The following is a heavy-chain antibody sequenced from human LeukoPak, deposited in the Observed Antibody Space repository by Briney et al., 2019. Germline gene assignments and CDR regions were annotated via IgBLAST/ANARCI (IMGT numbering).Heavy chain of an antibody. D-gene: IGHD6-13*01. CDR2: IIPIFGTA. J-gene: IGHJ6*03. CDR3: CGRSAAAAHYYYMDV. Sequence: ASVTVSCKASGGTFSSYAISWVRQAPGQGLEWMGGIIPIFGTANYAQKFQGRVTITTDESTSTAYMELSSLRSADTAVYYCCGRSAAAAHYYYMDVWGKGTTVTVSS. CDR1: GGTFSSYA. V-gene: IGHV1-69*05.